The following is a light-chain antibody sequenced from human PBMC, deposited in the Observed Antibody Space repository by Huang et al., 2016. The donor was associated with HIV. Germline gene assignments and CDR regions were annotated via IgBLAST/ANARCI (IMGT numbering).Light chain of an antibody. J-gene: IGKJ1*01. CDR3: QQYNSLAWT. CDR2: KAS. CDR1: QSISSW. V-gene: IGKV1-5*03. Sequence: DIQMTQSPSTLSASVGDRVTITCRASQSISSWLAWDQQEPGKAPNLLIYKASSLESGVPSRFSGSGSGTEFTLTISSLQPDDFATYYCQQYNSLAWTFGQGTKVEIK.